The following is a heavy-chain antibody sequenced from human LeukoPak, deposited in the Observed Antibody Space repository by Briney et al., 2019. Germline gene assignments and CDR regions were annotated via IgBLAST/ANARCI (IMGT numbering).Heavy chain of an antibody. Sequence: ASVKVSCKASGYTFTSYGISWVRQAPGQGLGWMGWISAYNGNTNYAQKVQGRVTMTTDTSTSTAYMEVRSLRSDDTAVYYCAREKEYCGGDCSVFDYWGQGTLVTVSS. CDR2: ISAYNGNT. CDR3: AREKEYCGGDCSVFDY. V-gene: IGHV1-18*01. D-gene: IGHD2-21*02. J-gene: IGHJ4*02. CDR1: GYTFTSYG.